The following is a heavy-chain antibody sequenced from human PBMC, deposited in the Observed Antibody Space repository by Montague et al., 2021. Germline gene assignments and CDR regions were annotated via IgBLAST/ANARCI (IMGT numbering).Heavy chain of an antibody. CDR1: GFSFSSYW. J-gene: IGHJ3*02. D-gene: IGHD6-13*01. CDR2: ITLDGSST. Sequence: SLRLSCPASGFSFSSYWMHWFRQAPGKGLLWVSRITLDGSSTTFSDSVKDRFTTSRYNAKATLYLQMNSLRVEDTAVYYCARNLASASPGAFDIWGQGTMVTVSS. CDR3: ARNLASASPGAFDI. V-gene: IGHV3-74*01.